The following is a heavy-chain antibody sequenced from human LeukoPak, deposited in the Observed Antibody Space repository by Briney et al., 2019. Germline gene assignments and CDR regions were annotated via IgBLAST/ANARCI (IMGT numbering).Heavy chain of an antibody. CDR3: ARAGLYNWNYEGTAYFDY. CDR2: INWNGGST. D-gene: IGHD1-7*01. J-gene: IGHJ4*02. V-gene: IGHV3-20*04. CDR1: GFTFDDYG. Sequence: PGGSLRLSCAASGFTFDDYGMSWVRQAPGKGLKWVSGINWNGGSTGYADSVKGRFTISRDGAKNSLYLQMNSLRAEDTALYYCARAGLYNWNYEGTAYFDYWGQGTLVTVSS.